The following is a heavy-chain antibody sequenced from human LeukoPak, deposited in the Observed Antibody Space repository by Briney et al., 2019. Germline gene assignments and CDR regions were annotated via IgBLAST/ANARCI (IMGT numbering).Heavy chain of an antibody. CDR2: INPNSGGT. CDR1: GYTFTGYY. Sequence: GASVKVSCKASGYTFTGYYMHWVRQAPGQGLEWMGWINPNSGGTNYAQKFQGRVTMTRDTSISTAYMELSRQRSDDTAVYYCARVAVPYYYDSSGYLTYFDYWGQGTLVTVSS. CDR3: ARVAVPYYYDSSGYLTYFDY. V-gene: IGHV1-2*02. D-gene: IGHD3-22*01. J-gene: IGHJ4*02.